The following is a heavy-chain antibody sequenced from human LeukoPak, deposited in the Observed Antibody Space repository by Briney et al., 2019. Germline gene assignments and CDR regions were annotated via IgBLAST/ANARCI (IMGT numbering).Heavy chain of an antibody. D-gene: IGHD1-26*01. V-gene: IGHV3-49*04. J-gene: IGHJ4*02. CDR2: IRSKVYGGTT. CDR1: GFTFGDYA. Sequence: PGGSLRLSCTASGFTFGDYAMSWVRQAPGKGLEWVGFIRSKVYGGTTEYAASVKGRFIISRDDSKSIAYLQMNSLKTEDTAVYYCTRSIVGATGVGYWGQGTLVTVSS. CDR3: TRSIVGATGVGY.